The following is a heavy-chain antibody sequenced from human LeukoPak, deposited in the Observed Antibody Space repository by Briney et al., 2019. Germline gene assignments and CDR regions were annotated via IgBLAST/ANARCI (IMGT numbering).Heavy chain of an antibody. Sequence: GGSLRPSCAASGFTFSSYWMSWVRQAPGKGLEWVANIKQDGSEKYYVDSVKGRFTISRDNAKNSLYLQMNSLRAEDTAVYYCARESRQWLVLGGVDYWGQGTLVTVSS. CDR1: GFTFSSYW. V-gene: IGHV3-7*01. CDR2: IKQDGSEK. J-gene: IGHJ4*02. CDR3: ARESRQWLVLGGVDY. D-gene: IGHD6-19*01.